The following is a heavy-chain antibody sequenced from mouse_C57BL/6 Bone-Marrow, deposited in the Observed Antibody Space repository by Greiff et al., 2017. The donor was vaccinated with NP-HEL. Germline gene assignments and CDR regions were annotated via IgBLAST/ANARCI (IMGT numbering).Heavy chain of an antibody. CDR1: GFTFSSYG. Sequence: EVKLVESGGDLVKPGGSLKLSCAASGFTFSSYGMSWVRQTPDKRLEWVATISSGGSYTYYPDSVKGRFTISRDNAKNTLYLQMSSLKSEYTAMYYCARRVYYYGSSPFYFDVWGTGTTVTVSS. J-gene: IGHJ1*03. V-gene: IGHV5-6*02. D-gene: IGHD1-1*01. CDR2: ISSGGSYT. CDR3: ARRVYYYGSSPFYFDV.